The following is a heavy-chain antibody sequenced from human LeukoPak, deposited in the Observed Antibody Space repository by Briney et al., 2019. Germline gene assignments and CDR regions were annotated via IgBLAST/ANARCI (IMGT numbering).Heavy chain of an antibody. CDR3: ARDPMATTELRD. Sequence: GGSLRLSCAAPGFTFSSYAMHWVRQAPGKGLEWVAVISYDGSNKYYADSVKGRFTISRDNSKNTLYLQMNSLRAEDTAVYYCARDPMATTELRDWGQGTLVTVSS. D-gene: IGHD1-7*01. CDR2: ISYDGSNK. V-gene: IGHV3-30-3*01. J-gene: IGHJ4*02. CDR1: GFTFSSYA.